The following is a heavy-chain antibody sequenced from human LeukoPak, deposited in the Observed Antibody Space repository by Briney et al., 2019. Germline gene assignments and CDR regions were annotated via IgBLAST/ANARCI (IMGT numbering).Heavy chain of an antibody. CDR1: GFSFSDYA. V-gene: IGHV3-23*01. J-gene: IGHJ6*03. CDR2: ISGSGGDT. Sequence: GGSLRLSCAASGFSFSDYAMSWVRQAPGKGLEWVSAISGSGGDTYFADSVKGRFTISRDNSKRTVFLQTDSLRAEDTAVYYCAKDPHFYYYYYMDVWGNGTTVTVSS. CDR3: AKDPHFYYYYYMDV.